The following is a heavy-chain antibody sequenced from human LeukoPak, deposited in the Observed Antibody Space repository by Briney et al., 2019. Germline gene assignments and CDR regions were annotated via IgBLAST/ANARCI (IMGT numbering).Heavy chain of an antibody. Sequence: SETLSLTCTVSGGPISSSSYYWGWIRQPPGKGLEWIGSIYYSGSTYYNPSLKSRVTISVDTSKNQFSLKLSSVTAADTAVYYCARYYIVATIEDHYWGQGTLVTVSS. D-gene: IGHD5-12*01. J-gene: IGHJ4*02. CDR1: GGPISSSSYY. V-gene: IGHV4-39*01. CDR2: IYYSGST. CDR3: ARYYIVATIEDHY.